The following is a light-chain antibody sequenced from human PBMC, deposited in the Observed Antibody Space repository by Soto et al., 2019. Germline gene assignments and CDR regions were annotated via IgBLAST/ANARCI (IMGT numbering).Light chain of an antibody. CDR1: QSVSSNY. CDR2: DAS. CDR3: QQYGSSPIT. Sequence: IVLTQSPGTLSLSPGERATLSCRASQSVSSNYLAWYQQKPGQAPRLLIYDASSRATGIPDRFSGSGSATDFTLTISRLEPGDFAVYYCQQYGSSPITFGQGTRLEIK. V-gene: IGKV3-20*01. J-gene: IGKJ5*01.